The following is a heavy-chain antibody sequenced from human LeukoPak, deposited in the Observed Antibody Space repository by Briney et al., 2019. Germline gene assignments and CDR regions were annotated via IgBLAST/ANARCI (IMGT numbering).Heavy chain of an antibody. J-gene: IGHJ3*02. CDR2: IKQDGSEK. V-gene: IGHV3-7*01. CDR3: ARDQYDSSGYYHDAFDI. Sequence: PGGSLRLFCAASGFTFSDYNMRWIRQAPGKGLEWVANIKQDGSEKYYVDSVKGRFTISRDNAKNSLYLQMNSLRAEDTAVYYCARDQYDSSGYYHDAFDIWGQGTMVTVSS. D-gene: IGHD3-22*01. CDR1: GFTFSDYN.